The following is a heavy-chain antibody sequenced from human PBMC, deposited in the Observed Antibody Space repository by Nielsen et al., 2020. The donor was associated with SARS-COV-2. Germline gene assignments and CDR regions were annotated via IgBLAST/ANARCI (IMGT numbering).Heavy chain of an antibody. CDR2: ISAYNGNT. CDR3: ARVSSGSGTLDY. D-gene: IGHD3-10*01. CDR1: GGTFSSYA. Sequence: ASVKVSCKASGGTFSSYAISWVRQAPGQGLEWMGWISAYNGNTNYAQKLQGRVTMTTDTFTSTAYMELRSLRSDDTAVYYCARVSSGSGTLDYWGQGTLVTVSS. V-gene: IGHV1-18*01. J-gene: IGHJ4*02.